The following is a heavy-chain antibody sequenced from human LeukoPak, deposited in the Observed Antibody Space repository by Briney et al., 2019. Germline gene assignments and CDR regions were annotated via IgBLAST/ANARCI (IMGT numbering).Heavy chain of an antibody. CDR3: VKERNTGWYDFDS. Sequence: GGSLRLSCSASGFTFSIYAIHWVRQAPGKGLEYVSGINDNGGNTYYADSVKGRFTISRDSSKNTLYLQMSSLRGEDTAVYYCVKERNTGWYDFDSWGQGTLVTVSS. J-gene: IGHJ4*02. CDR2: INDNGGNT. D-gene: IGHD6-19*01. CDR1: GFTFSIYA. V-gene: IGHV3-64D*06.